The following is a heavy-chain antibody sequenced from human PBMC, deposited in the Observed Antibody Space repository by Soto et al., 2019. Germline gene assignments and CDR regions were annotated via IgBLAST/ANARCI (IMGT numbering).Heavy chain of an antibody. CDR2: INPNSGGT. Sequence: ASVKVSCKASGYTFTGYDMHWVRQAPGQGLEWMGWINPNSGGTNYAQKFQGRVTMTRDTSISTAYMELSRLRSDDTAVYYCAKGRKWSSLPIDYWGQGTLVTVSS. CDR1: GYTFTGYD. D-gene: IGHD2-2*01. V-gene: IGHV1-2*02. CDR3: AKGRKWSSLPIDY. J-gene: IGHJ4*02.